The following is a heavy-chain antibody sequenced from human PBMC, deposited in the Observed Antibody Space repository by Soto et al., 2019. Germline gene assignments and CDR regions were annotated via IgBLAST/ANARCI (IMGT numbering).Heavy chain of an antibody. CDR1: GYPFSSCS. J-gene: IGHJ6*02. V-gene: IGHV3-48*02. D-gene: IGHD5-12*01. Sequence: SLRLSCAACGYPFSSCSMNWVRQAPGKGLEWVSYISSSSSTIYYADSVKGRFTISRDNAKNSLYLQMNSLRDEDTAVYYCAREGGYDAEYYYYGMDVWGQGTTVTVSS. CDR2: ISSSSSTI. CDR3: AREGGYDAEYYYYGMDV.